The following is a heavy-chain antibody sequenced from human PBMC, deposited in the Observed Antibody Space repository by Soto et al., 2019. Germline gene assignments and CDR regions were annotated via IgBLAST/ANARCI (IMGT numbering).Heavy chain of an antibody. CDR2: ISYDGSNK. Sequence: SLRLSCAASGFTFSSYAMHWVRQAPGKGLEWVAVISYDGSNKYYADSVKGRFTISRDNSKNTLYLQMNSLRAEDTAVYYCARDGYYYDSSGYLDYWGQGTLVTVSS. CDR1: GFTFSSYA. CDR3: ARDGYYYDSSGYLDY. D-gene: IGHD3-22*01. V-gene: IGHV3-30-3*01. J-gene: IGHJ4*02.